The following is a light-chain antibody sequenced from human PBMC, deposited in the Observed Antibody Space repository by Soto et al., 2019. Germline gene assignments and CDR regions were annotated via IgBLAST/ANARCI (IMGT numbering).Light chain of an antibody. CDR2: AVS. CDR1: SSDVGGYNY. J-gene: IGLJ2*01. Sequence: QSALTQPASVSGSPGQSITISCTGTSSDVGGYNYVSWYQQHPGKAPKLMIHAVSNRPSGVSNRFSGSTSGNTASLTISGLQAEDEADYYCSSYTSSSTLMVFGGGTKLTVL. V-gene: IGLV2-14*01. CDR3: SSYTSSSTLMV.